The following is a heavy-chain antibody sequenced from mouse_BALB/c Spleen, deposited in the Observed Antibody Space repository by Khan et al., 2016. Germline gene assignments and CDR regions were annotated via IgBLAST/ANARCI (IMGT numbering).Heavy chain of an antibody. CDR3: ARGDYDGYYAMDY. CDR2: ISCYNGAT. CDR1: GYSFTGYY. D-gene: IGHD2-4*01. J-gene: IGHJ4*01. V-gene: IGHV1S34*01. Sequence: LVKTGASVKISCKASGYSFTGYYIHWVKQSHGKGLEWIGYISCYNGATNYNQKFRGKATFTVDTSSRTAYLPFNSLTSEDSAVYDCARGDYDGYYAMDYWGQGTSVTVSS.